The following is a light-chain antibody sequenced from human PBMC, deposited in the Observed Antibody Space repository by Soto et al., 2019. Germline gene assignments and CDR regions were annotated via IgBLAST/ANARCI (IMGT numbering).Light chain of an antibody. CDR3: QKYISYAYT. CDR2: HAS. CDR1: QTTNTW. V-gene: IGKV1-5*01. Sequence: DIPLTLFPSTLSASLGDRITITCRASQTTNTWLAWYQQKPGTASKLLIYHASRLEGGVPSRISTSGSGTEFTLTISSRQRDDLAKYYRQKYISYAYTFSQGTKVEIK. J-gene: IGKJ2*01.